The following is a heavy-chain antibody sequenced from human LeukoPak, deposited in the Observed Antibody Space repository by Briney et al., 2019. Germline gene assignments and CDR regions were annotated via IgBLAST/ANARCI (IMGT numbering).Heavy chain of an antibody. CDR1: GFTFSSYS. D-gene: IGHD6-13*01. Sequence: GGSLRLSCAASGFTFSSYSMNWVRQAPGKGLEWVSYISSSSNSIYYADSVKGRFTISRDNSKNTLYLQMNSLRAEDTAVYYCARDAVYSSSWQYYWGQGTLVTVSS. CDR2: ISSSSNSI. J-gene: IGHJ4*02. CDR3: ARDAVYSSSWQYY. V-gene: IGHV3-48*01.